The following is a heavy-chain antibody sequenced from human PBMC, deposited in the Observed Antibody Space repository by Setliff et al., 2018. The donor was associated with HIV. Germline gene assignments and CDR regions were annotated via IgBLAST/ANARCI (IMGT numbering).Heavy chain of an antibody. Sequence: GGSLRLSCAASGFSFSSYTMNWVRQAPGKGLEWVSYISSSSTTVYYADSVKGRFTISRDNAKNSLYLQMNSLRAEDTAVYYCARGAGTVDYSCCFDLWGQGTLVTVSS. J-gene: IGHJ4*02. CDR1: GFSFSSYT. CDR2: ISSSSTTV. V-gene: IGHV3-48*01. D-gene: IGHD2-15*01. CDR3: ARGAGTVDYSCCFDL.